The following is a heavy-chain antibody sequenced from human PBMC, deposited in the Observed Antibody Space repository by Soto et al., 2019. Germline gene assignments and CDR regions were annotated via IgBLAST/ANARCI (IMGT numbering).Heavy chain of an antibody. D-gene: IGHD1-7*01. J-gene: IGHJ6*02. CDR2: MNPNSGNT. CDR1: GYTFTSYD. Sequence: ASVRVSCKASGYTFTSYDINWVRQATGQGLEWMGWMNPNSGNTGYAQKFQGRVTMTRNTSISTAYMELSSLRSEDTAVYYCATTHGITGTTVNYYYGMDVWGQGTTVTVSS. V-gene: IGHV1-8*01. CDR3: ATTHGITGTTVNYYYGMDV.